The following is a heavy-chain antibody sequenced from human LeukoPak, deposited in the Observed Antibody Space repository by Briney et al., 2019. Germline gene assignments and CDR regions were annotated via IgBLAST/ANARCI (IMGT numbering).Heavy chain of an antibody. J-gene: IGHJ4*02. V-gene: IGHV3-53*01. CDR1: GFTVSSNY. CDR2: IYSGGST. CDR3: ARIERLDY. Sequence: GGSLRLSCAASGFTVSSNYMSWVRQAPGKGLEWVSVIYSGGSTYYADSVKGRFTLSRDNSKNTVYLQMNSLRAEDTAVYYCARIERLDYWGQGTLVTVSS.